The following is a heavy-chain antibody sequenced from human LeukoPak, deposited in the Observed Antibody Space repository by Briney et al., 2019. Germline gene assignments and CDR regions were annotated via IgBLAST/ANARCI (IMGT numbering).Heavy chain of an antibody. D-gene: IGHD2-8*01. V-gene: IGHV1-18*01. CDR1: GYSENFYG. CDR2: ISAQHGQT. Sequence: GASVTLSCTTSGYSENFYGITWVRQVAGQGLEWMGWISAQHGQTEYAPNSQDRVTMTTDTYTNTAYMELRSLRSDDTAVYYCAGSLGYCTSNVCYLKYWGQGTLVTVSS. J-gene: IGHJ4*02. CDR3: AGSLGYCTSNVCYLKY.